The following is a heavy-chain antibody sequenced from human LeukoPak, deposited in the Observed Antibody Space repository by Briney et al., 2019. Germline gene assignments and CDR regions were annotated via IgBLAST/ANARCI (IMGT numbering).Heavy chain of an antibody. Sequence: ASVKVSCKASGYTFTGYYMHWVRQAPGQGLEWMGWINPNSGGTKSTQKFQGRVTMTRDTSISTAYMELSRLRSDDTAVYYCARDFLHVYYYDSSGYVRGAFDIWGQGTMVTVSS. J-gene: IGHJ3*02. CDR2: INPNSGGT. CDR3: ARDFLHVYYYDSSGYVRGAFDI. D-gene: IGHD3-22*01. V-gene: IGHV1-2*02. CDR1: GYTFTGYY.